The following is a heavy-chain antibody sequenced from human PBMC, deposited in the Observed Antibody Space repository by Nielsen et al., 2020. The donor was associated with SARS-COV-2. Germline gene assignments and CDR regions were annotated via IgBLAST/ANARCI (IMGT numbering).Heavy chain of an antibody. Sequence: GGSLRLSCAASGFTFSHYGMHWVRQAPGKGLDWVAVMSYDGSDKYYGDSVKGRFTISRDNSKNTLFLHMSRLRADDTALYYCAKAGGKNAGGIIDYWGPGTLVTVSS. CDR1: GFTFSHYG. CDR2: MSYDGSDK. J-gene: IGHJ4*02. V-gene: IGHV3-30*18. CDR3: AKAGGKNAGGIIDY. D-gene: IGHD3-16*01.